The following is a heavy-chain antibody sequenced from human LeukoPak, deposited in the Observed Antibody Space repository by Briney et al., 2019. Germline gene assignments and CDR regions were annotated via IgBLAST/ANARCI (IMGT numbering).Heavy chain of an antibody. Sequence: SETLSLTCTVSGGSISSYYWSWIRQPAGKGLEWIGRIYTSGSTNYNPSLKSRVTMSVDTSKNQFSLKLSSVTAADTAVYYCARKYCSSTSCPSPWFDPWGQGTLVTVSS. CDR1: GGSISSYY. CDR3: ARKYCSSTSCPSPWFDP. CDR2: IYTSGST. J-gene: IGHJ5*02. D-gene: IGHD2-2*01. V-gene: IGHV4-4*07.